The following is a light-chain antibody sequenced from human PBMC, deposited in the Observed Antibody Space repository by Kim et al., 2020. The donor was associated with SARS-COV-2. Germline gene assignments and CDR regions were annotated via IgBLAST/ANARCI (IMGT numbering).Light chain of an antibody. Sequence: GQRVTISCSGSSSNIGGNIVNWYQHLPGTAPKLLIYSNDQRPSGVPDRFSGSKSGTSASLAISALQSEDEADYYCAAWDDSLNGHVFGGGTKLTVL. V-gene: IGLV1-44*01. CDR2: SND. J-gene: IGLJ3*02. CDR3: AAWDDSLNGHV. CDR1: SSNIGGNI.